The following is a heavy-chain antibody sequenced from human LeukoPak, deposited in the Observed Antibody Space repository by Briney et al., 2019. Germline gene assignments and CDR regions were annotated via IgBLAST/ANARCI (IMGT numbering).Heavy chain of an antibody. CDR1: GGTFSSYA. Sequence: SCKASGGTFSSYAMSWVRQAPGKGLEWVSAISGSGGSTYYADSVKGRFTISRDNSKNTLYLQMNSLRAEDTAVYYCAKEFYDYVWGSYHDYWGQGTLVTVSS. CDR2: ISGSGGST. J-gene: IGHJ4*02. D-gene: IGHD3-16*01. V-gene: IGHV3-23*01. CDR3: AKEFYDYVWGSYHDY.